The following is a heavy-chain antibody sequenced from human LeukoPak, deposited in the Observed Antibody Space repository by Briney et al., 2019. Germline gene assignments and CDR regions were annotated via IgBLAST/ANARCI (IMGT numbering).Heavy chain of an antibody. Sequence: PGGSLRLSCAASGFTFRSYWMHWVRQPPGKGLVWVSRINSDGGSTTYADSVKGRFTISRDNARNTLYLQMNSLRAEDTAVYYCARSPYGGYGDNWGQGTLVTVSS. V-gene: IGHV3-74*01. CDR2: INSDGGST. D-gene: IGHD4-17*01. CDR1: GFTFRSYW. CDR3: ARSPYGGYGDN. J-gene: IGHJ4*02.